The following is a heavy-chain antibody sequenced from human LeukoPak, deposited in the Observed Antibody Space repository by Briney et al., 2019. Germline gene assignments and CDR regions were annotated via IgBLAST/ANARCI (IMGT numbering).Heavy chain of an antibody. CDR2: ISYDGSNK. D-gene: IGHD6-13*01. CDR1: GFTFSSDA. CDR3: ARVRLAAASFYGMDV. Sequence: TGGSLRLSCAASGFTFSSDAMHWVRQAPGKGLERVAVISYDGSNKYYADSVKGRFTISRDNSKNTLYLQMNSLRPEDTAVYYCARVRLAAASFYGMDVWGQGTTVTVSS. J-gene: IGHJ6*02. V-gene: IGHV3-30-3*01.